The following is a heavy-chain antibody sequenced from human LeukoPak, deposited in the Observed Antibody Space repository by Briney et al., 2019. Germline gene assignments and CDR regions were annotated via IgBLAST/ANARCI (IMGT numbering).Heavy chain of an antibody. V-gene: IGHV4-59*08. J-gene: IGHJ4*02. CDR2: IYYSGST. CDR3: ARQLRGEAVAGHLQPFDY. Sequence: SETLSLTCTVSGGSISSYYWNWIRQPPGKGLEWIGYIYYSGSTNYNPSLKSRVTISVDTSKNQFSLKLSSVTAADTAVYLCARQLRGEAVAGHLQPFDYWGQGTLATVSS. CDR1: GGSISSYY. D-gene: IGHD6-19*01.